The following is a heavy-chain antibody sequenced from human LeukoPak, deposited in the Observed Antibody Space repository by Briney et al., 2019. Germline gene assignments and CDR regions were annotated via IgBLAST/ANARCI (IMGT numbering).Heavy chain of an antibody. J-gene: IGHJ4*02. CDR1: GFTFTNYY. D-gene: IGHD2-8*02. Sequence: ASVKVSCKASGFTFTNYYMHWVRQAPGQGLEWMGLINPSGSNTNYAQKFRGRVTMTRDTSATTVYMELSSQRSEDTAVYYCAREESGGYFDYGGQGTLVTVSS. V-gene: IGHV1-46*01. CDR3: AREESGGYFDY. CDR2: INPSGSNT.